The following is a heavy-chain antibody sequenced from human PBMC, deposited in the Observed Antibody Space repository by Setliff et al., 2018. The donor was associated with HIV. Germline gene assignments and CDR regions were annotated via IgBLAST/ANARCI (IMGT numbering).Heavy chain of an antibody. CDR1: GFTFSDHS. CDR2: IWYHGSSK. J-gene: IGHJ4*02. Sequence: GGSLRLSCAASGFTFSDHSMHWVRQAPGKGLEWVAVIWYHGSSKYYGDSVKGRFTISRDNSKNTLYLQMNSLRAEDTAVYFCAKVPYSLDYFDNWGQGTLVTVSS. V-gene: IGHV3-33*06. D-gene: IGHD3-16*01. CDR3: AKVPYSLDYFDN.